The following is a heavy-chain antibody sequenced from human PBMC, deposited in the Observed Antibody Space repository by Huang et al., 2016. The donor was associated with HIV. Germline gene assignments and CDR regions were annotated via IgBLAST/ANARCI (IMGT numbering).Heavy chain of an antibody. D-gene: IGHD6-19*01. V-gene: IGHV4-59*02. Sequence: QVRLQESGPGLVKPSETLSLSCTVSGDSVSSHYWGWIRHPPGKGLEWIGKVYDSGSTKNNPRLKSRITISVDTSKNGFSLNITSVSAADTAMYFCVRDQGRLAVGGIDNWFDPWGQGALVTVSS. J-gene: IGHJ5*02. CDR2: VYDSGST. CDR3: VRDQGRLAVGGIDNWFDP. CDR1: GDSVSSHY.